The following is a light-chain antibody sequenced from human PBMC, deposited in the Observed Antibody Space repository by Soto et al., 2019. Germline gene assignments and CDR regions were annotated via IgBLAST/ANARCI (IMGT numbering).Light chain of an antibody. CDR3: QQYHNLWT. V-gene: IGKV3-15*01. Sequence: EIVLTQSPATLSVSPAERATLSCRASQSVFSNVAWYQQRPGQAPRLLIYRASTRATGIPARFSGSGSGTEFTLTISSLQSEDFAVYYCQQYHNLWTFGQGTKVDIK. CDR2: RAS. J-gene: IGKJ1*01. CDR1: QSVFSN.